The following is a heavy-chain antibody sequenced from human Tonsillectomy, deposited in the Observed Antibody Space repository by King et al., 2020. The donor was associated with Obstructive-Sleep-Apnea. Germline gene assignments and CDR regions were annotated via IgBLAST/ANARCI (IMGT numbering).Heavy chain of an antibody. J-gene: IGHJ4*02. Sequence: VQLVESGGGVVQPGRSLRLSCAASGFTFSSYAMHWVRPAPGKGLEWVAVISYDGSNKYYADSVKGRFTISRDNSKNTLYLQMNSLRAEDTAVYYCAREQLGEIYFDYWGQGTLVTVSS. CDR2: ISYDGSNK. D-gene: IGHD3-16*01. CDR1: GFTFSSYA. CDR3: AREQLGEIYFDY. V-gene: IGHV3-30*04.